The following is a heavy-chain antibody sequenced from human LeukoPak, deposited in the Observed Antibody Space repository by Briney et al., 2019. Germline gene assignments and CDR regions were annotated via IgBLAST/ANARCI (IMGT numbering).Heavy chain of an antibody. CDR1: GASFSGYY. Sequence: NTSETLSLTCAVYGASFSGYYWSWIRQSPGKGLEWIGYIDYNGSTNYNPSLKSRGTISVDTSKNQFSLRLSSVTAADTAVYYCASSSGQDLMFDSWGQGTLVTVSS. V-gene: IGHV4-34*11. D-gene: IGHD5-12*01. J-gene: IGHJ4*02. CDR3: ASSSGQDLMFDS. CDR2: IDYNGST.